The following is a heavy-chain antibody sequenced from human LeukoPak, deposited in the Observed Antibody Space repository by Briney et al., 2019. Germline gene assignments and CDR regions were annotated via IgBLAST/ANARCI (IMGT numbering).Heavy chain of an antibody. CDR1: GGSISTSNYY. D-gene: IGHD3-22*01. J-gene: IGHJ3*02. CDR2: IYYSGST. CDR3: ARDFRGYYQGLSAFDI. Sequence: PSETLSLTCTVSGGSISTSNYYWGWIRQPPGKGLEWIGSIYYSGSTYYNPSLKSRVTISVDTSKNQFSLKLSSVTAADTAVYYCARDFRGYYQGLSAFDIWGQGTMVTVSS. V-gene: IGHV4-39*07.